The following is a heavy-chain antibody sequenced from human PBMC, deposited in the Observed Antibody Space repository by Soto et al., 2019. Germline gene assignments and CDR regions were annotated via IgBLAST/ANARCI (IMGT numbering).Heavy chain of an antibody. CDR2: INSDGSST. CDR1: GFTFSSYW. J-gene: IGHJ6*02. Sequence: PGGSLRLSCAASGFTFSSYWMHWVRQAPGKGLVWVSRINSDGSSTSYADSVKGRFTISRDNAKNTLYLQMNSLRAEDTAVYYCATLGYGDYEEGYYYYYYGMDVWGQGTTVTVSS. V-gene: IGHV3-74*01. D-gene: IGHD4-17*01. CDR3: ATLGYGDYEEGYYYYYYGMDV.